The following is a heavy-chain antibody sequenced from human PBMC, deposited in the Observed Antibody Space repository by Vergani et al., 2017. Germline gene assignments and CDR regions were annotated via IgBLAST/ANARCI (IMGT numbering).Heavy chain of an antibody. CDR3: AKDLGTSSGGGWFDP. D-gene: IGHD6-6*01. CDR2: ISWNSNSI. J-gene: IGHJ5*02. Sequence: EVQLEESGGGLVLPGRSLRLSCVASGFTSAGYAMHWVRQAPGKGLDWVSGISWNSNSIGYADSVKGRFTISIDNANNSLYLQMNSLRAEDTALYYCAKDLGTSSGGGWFDPGGQGTLVTVSS. V-gene: IGHV3-9*02. CDR1: GFTSAGYA.